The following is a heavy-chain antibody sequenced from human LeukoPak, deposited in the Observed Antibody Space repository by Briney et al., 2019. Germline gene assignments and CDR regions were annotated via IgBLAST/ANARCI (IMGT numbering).Heavy chain of an antibody. CDR1: GFTFSSYW. Sequence: PGGSLRLSCAASGFTFSSYWMHWVRHAPGKGLVWVSRINSDGSSTSYADSVKGRFTISRDNAKNTLYLQMNSLRAEDTAVYYCARVGMVRGVIGPPLSHFDYWGQGTLVTFSS. CDR3: ARVGMVRGVIGPPLSHFDY. D-gene: IGHD3-10*01. V-gene: IGHV3-74*01. J-gene: IGHJ4*02. CDR2: INSDGSST.